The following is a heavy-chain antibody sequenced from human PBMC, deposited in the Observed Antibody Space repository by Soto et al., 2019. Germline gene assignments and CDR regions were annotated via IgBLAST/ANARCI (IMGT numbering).Heavy chain of an antibody. V-gene: IGHV3-23*01. CDR3: AKVRPLSDCIRTSFLGAFDI. CDR1: GFTFSSYA. J-gene: IGHJ3*02. D-gene: IGHD2-21*01. CDR2: ITPSGDTT. Sequence: EVQLLESGGGLVQPGGSLRLSCAASGFTFSSYAMSWVRQAPGKGLVWDSDITPSGDTTYYAASVKGRFTISRDKTKSTMYWQMTHLRAEDPAVYYCAKVRPLSDCIRTSFLGAFDIWGQGTMVNVSS.